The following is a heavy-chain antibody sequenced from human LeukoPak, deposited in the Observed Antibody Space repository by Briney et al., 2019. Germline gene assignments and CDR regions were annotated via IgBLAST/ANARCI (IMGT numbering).Heavy chain of an antibody. CDR1: GGSISSYY. CDR2: IYTSGST. V-gene: IGHV4-4*07. CDR3: ARGWRRPGIAVAQLDP. Sequence: SETLSLTCTVSGGSISSYYWSWIRQPAGKGLEWIGRIYTSGSTNYNPSLKSRVTMSVDTSKNQFSLKLSSVTAADTAVYYCARGWRRPGIAVAQLDPWGQGTLVTVSS. D-gene: IGHD6-19*01. J-gene: IGHJ5*02.